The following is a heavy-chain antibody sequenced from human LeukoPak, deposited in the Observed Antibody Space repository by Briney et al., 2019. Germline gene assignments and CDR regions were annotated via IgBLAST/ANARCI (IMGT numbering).Heavy chain of an antibody. CDR3: ARDGEDYYDSSGLSRYFDY. CDR2: INAGNGNT. Sequence: ASVKVSCEASGYTFTSYAMHWVRQAPGQRLEWMGWINAGNGNTKYSQKFQGRVTITRDTSASTAYMELSSLRSEDTAVYYCARDGEDYYDSSGLSRYFDYWGQGTLVTVSS. V-gene: IGHV1-3*01. CDR1: GYTFTSYA. D-gene: IGHD3-22*01. J-gene: IGHJ4*02.